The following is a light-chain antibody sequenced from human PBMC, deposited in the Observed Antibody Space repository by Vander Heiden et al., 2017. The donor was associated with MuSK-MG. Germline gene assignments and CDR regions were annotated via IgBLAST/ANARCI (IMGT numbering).Light chain of an antibody. V-gene: IGLV2-8*01. Sequence: SALTQPPSASGSPGQAVTISCTGTSSDVCGYHFVSWYQQYPGKATKLMIYEVRKRASGVPGRFSGSKGCTTASLTVSGRKAEEEADYYGSTYAGNNNLIVGGGTKLTVL. J-gene: IGLJ2*01. CDR2: EVR. CDR1: SSDVCGYHF. CDR3: STYAGNNNLI.